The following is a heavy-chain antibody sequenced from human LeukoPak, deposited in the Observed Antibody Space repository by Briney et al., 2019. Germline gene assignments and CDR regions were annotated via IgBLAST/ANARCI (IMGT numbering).Heavy chain of an antibody. V-gene: IGHV3-48*02. Sequence: GGFLRLSCAASGFTFSSYSMNWVRQAPGKGLEWVSHITASGTAMFYADSVKGRFTISRDNAKNSLYLQMNSLRDEDTAVYYCASSGSYRFDYWGQGTLVTVSS. CDR3: ASSGSYRFDY. CDR2: ITASGTAM. D-gene: IGHD1-26*01. CDR1: GFTFSSYS. J-gene: IGHJ4*02.